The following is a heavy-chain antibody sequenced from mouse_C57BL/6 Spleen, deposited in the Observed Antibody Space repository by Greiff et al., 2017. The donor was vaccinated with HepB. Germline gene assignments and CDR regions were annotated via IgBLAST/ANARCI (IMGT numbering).Heavy chain of an antibody. V-gene: IGHV1-64*01. J-gene: IGHJ3*01. CDR2: IHPNSGST. CDR3: ARYGYYVWFAY. CDR1: GYTFTSYW. D-gene: IGHD2-3*01. Sequence: QVQLQQSGAELVKPGASVKLSCKASGYTFTSYWMHWVKQRPGQGLEWIGMIHPNSGSTNYNEKFKSKATLTVDKSSSTAYMQLSSLTSEDSAVYYCARYGYYVWFAYWGQGTLVTVSA.